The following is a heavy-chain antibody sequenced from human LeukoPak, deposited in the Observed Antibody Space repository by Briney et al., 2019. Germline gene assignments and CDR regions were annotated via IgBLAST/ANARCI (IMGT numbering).Heavy chain of an antibody. CDR1: GGSISSYY. D-gene: IGHD3-3*01. CDR2: IYYSGST. CDR3: ARGYYDFWSGPPPGFDP. J-gene: IGHJ5*02. V-gene: IGHV4-59*01. Sequence: SETLSLTCTVSGGSISSYYWSWIRQPPGKGLEWIGYIYYSGSTNYNPSLKSRVTISVDTSKNQFALKLSSVTAADTAVYYSARGYYDFWSGPPPGFDPWGQGTLVTVSS.